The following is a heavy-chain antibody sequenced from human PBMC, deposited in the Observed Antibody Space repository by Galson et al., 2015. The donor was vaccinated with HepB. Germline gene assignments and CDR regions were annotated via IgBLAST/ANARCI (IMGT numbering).Heavy chain of an antibody. CDR3: ARDSLYYDFNHYGMDV. D-gene: IGHD3-3*01. V-gene: IGHV1-18*04. CDR1: GYTFTSYG. Sequence: SVKVSCKASGYTFTSYGISWVRQAPGQGLEWMGWISAYNGNTNYAQKLQGRVTMTTDTSTSTAYMELRSLRSDDTAVYYCARDSLYYDFNHYGMDVWGQGTTVTVSS. J-gene: IGHJ6*02. CDR2: ISAYNGNT.